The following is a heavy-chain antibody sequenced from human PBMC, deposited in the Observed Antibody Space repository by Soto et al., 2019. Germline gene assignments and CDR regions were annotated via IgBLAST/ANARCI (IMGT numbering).Heavy chain of an antibody. V-gene: IGHV3-23*01. D-gene: IGHD3-10*01. CDR2: ISGSSTST. Sequence: EVQLSGSGGGLVQPGGSLRLSCAASGFTFSSYAMSWVRQAPGKGLEWVSAISGSSTSTYYADSVKGRFTISRDNSKNTLYLQMNCLRAEDTAVYDCARDPSSGFAMEDYVCYWGQGTRVTVSS. CDR1: GFTFSSYA. J-gene: IGHJ4*02. CDR3: ARDPSSGFAMEDYVCY.